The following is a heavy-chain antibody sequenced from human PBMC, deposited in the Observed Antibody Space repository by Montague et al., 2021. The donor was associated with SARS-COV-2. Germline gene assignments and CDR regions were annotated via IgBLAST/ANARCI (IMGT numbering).Heavy chain of an antibody. CDR3: AGDQTYYDILTGYLAPADLDAFDI. CDR1: GFTFSSYS. V-gene: IGHV3-21*01. J-gene: IGHJ3*02. Sequence: SLRLSCAASGFTFSSYSMNWVRQAPGKGLEWVSSISSSSSYIYYADSVKGRFTISRDNAKNSLYLQMNSLRAEDTAVHYCAGDQTYYDILTGYLAPADLDAFDIWAKGQWSPSLQ. CDR2: ISSSSSYI. D-gene: IGHD3-9*01.